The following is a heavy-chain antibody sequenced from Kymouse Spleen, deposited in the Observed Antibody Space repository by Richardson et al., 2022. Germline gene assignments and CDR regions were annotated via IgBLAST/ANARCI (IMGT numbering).Heavy chain of an antibody. V-gene: IGHV4-61*01. CDR2: IYYSGST. D-gene: IGHD3-10*01. J-gene: IGHJ4*02. Sequence: QVQLQESGPGLVKPSETLSLTCTVSGGSVSSGSYYWSWIRQPPGKGLEWIGYIYYSGSTNYNPSLKSRVTISVDTSKNQFSLKLSSVTAADTAVYYCARERGVRGVIISYFDYWGQGTLVTVSS. CDR1: GGSVSSGSYY. CDR3: ARERGVRGVIISYFDY.